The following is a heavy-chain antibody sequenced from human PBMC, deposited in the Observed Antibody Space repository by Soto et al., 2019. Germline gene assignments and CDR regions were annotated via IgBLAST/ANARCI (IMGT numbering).Heavy chain of an antibody. V-gene: IGHV1-18*01. J-gene: IGHJ6*02. CDR3: ARDFPATWFGELLYAIENYYYYGMDV. Sequence: GASVKVSCKASGYTFTSYGISWVRQAPGQGLEWMGWISAYNGNTNYAQKLQGRVTMTTDTSTSTAYMELRSLRSDDTAVYYCARDFPATWFGELLYAIENYYYYGMDVWGQGTTVTVSS. CDR2: ISAYNGNT. D-gene: IGHD3-10*01. CDR1: GYTFTSYG.